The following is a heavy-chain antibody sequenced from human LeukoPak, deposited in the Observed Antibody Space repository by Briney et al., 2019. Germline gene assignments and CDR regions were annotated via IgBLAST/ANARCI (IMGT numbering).Heavy chain of an antibody. V-gene: IGHV1-69*05. CDR3: ARGGVYDSSGYSSRDYYYVDV. J-gene: IGHJ6*03. CDR1: GGTFSSYA. Sequence: ASVKLSCKASGGTFSSYAISWVRQAPGQGLEWMGGIIPIFGTANYAQKFQGRVTITTDESTSTAYMELSSLRSEDTAVYYCARGGVYDSSGYSSRDYYYVDVWGKGTTVTVSS. D-gene: IGHD3-22*01. CDR2: IIPIFGTA.